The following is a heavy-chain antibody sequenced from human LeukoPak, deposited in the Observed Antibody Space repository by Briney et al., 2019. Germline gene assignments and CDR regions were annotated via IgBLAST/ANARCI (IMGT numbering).Heavy chain of an antibody. D-gene: IGHD3-22*01. CDR1: GFTFSSYA. V-gene: IGHV3-23*01. Sequence: GGSLRLSCAASGFTFSSYAMSWVRQAPGKGLERVSAISGSGGSTYYADSVKGRFTISRDNSKNTLYLQMNSLRAEDTAVYYCAKGVTMIVVAKYYFDYWGQGTLVTVSS. J-gene: IGHJ4*02. CDR3: AKGVTMIVVAKYYFDY. CDR2: ISGSGGST.